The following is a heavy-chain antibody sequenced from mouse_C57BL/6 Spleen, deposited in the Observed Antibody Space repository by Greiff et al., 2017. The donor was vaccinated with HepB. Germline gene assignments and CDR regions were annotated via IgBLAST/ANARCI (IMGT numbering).Heavy chain of an antibody. J-gene: IGHJ4*01. CDR3: ARVHFYGSTSYYAMDD. Sequence: EVQLQESGPGLVKPSQSLSLTCSVTGYSITSGYYWNWIRQFPGNKLEWMGYIRYDGSNNYNPSLKNRISITRDTSKNQFFLKLNSVTTEDTATYDCARVHFYGSTSYYAMDDWGQGTSVTVSS. CDR2: IRYDGSN. V-gene: IGHV3-6*01. CDR1: GYSITSGYY. D-gene: IGHD1-1*01.